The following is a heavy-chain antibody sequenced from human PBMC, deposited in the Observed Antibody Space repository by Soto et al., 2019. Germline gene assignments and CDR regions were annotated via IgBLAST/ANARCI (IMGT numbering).Heavy chain of an antibody. V-gene: IGHV3-48*02. Sequence: GGSLRLSCAASGFTFSSYSMKWFRQAPGEGLEGGSYISSSSSTIYYADSVKGRFTISRDNAKNSLYLQMNSLRDEDTAVYYCARDNTLDDYGDPEGAFDIWGQGTMVTVSS. CDR3: ARDNTLDDYGDPEGAFDI. D-gene: IGHD4-17*01. J-gene: IGHJ3*02. CDR2: ISSSSSTI. CDR1: GFTFSSYS.